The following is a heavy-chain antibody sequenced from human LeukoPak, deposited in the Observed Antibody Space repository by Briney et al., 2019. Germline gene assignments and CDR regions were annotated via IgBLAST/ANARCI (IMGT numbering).Heavy chain of an antibody. J-gene: IGHJ4*02. V-gene: IGHV3-74*03. CDR3: ARDSYSGYDRLLN. Sequence: GGSLRLSCAASGFSFSSYWMHWVRQAPGEGLVWVSRIDSFGSSATYADSVKGRFTVSRDNAKNSLYLQMNSLRAEDTAVYYCARDSYSGYDRLLNWGQGTLVTVSS. CDR2: IDSFGSSA. D-gene: IGHD5-12*01. CDR1: GFSFSSYW.